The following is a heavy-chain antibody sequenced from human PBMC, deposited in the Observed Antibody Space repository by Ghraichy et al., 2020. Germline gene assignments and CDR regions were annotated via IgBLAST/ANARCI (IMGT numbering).Heavy chain of an antibody. CDR2: IYTSGST. CDR3: ARHKSVWYGSGSYPDDY. CDR1: GGSISSYY. Sequence: SETLSLTCTVSGGSISSYYWSWIRQPPGKGLEWIGYIYTSGSTNYNPSLKSRVTISVDTSKNQFSLKLSSVTAADTAVYYCARHKSVWYGSGSYPDDYWGQGTLVTVSS. D-gene: IGHD3-10*01. J-gene: IGHJ4*02. V-gene: IGHV4-4*09.